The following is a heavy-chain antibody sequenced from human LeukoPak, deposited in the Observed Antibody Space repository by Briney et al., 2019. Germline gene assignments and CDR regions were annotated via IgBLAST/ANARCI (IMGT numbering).Heavy chain of an antibody. V-gene: IGHV3-48*02. CDR1: GFTFSSHS. D-gene: IGHD7-27*01. CDR3: AIEDDDWGPNTLDV. CDR2: IDSGSGNI. Sequence: GGSLRLSCAASGFTFSSHSMNWVRQAPGKGLEWLSYIDSGSGNIYYRDSVKGRFTISRDNAQDSLYLQMDSLRDEDTAVYCCAIEDDDWGPNTLDVWGQGTVVTVSS. J-gene: IGHJ3*01.